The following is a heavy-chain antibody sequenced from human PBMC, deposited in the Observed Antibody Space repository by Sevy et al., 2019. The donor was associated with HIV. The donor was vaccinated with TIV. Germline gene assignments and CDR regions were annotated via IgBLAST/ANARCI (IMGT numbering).Heavy chain of an antibody. Sequence: GGSLRLSCAASGFTFSSYWMSWVRQAPGKWLEWVANIKQDGSEKYYVDSVKGRFAISRDNAKNSLYLQMNSLRAEDTAVYYCAREATKGTENTGDRPNYFDYWGQGTLVTVSS. CDR2: IKQDGSEK. V-gene: IGHV3-7*03. J-gene: IGHJ4*02. CDR3: AREATKGTENTGDRPNYFDY. CDR1: GFTFSSYW. D-gene: IGHD7-27*01.